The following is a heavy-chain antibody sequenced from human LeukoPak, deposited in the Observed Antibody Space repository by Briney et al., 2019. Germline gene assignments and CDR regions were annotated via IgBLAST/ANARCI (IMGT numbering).Heavy chain of an antibody. V-gene: IGHV4-38-2*01. D-gene: IGHD6-6*01. CDR3: ATGVGRGSSSFVPFDY. J-gene: IGHJ4*02. CDR1: GYSISSDYY. Sequence: PSETLSLTCVVSGYSISSDYYWGWSRPPPGKGEEWCGSSYNRGSTYYNPSLKRRVTISLDTSKNQFSLRLNSVTAADTAIYYCATGVGRGSSSFVPFDYWGRGMLVTVSS. CDR2: SYNRGST.